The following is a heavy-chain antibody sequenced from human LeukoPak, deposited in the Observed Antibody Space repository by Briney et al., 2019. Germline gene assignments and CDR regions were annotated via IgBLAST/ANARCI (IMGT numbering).Heavy chain of an antibody. CDR1: GFTFSIYW. J-gene: IGHJ6*02. Sequence: GGSLRLSCAASGFTFSIYWMHWVRQAPGKGLVWVSRINSDGSSTSYADSVKGQFTISRDNAKNTLYLQMSSLRAEDTAVYYCARGNNCSGGSCYYGGMDVWGQGTTVTVSS. V-gene: IGHV3-74*01. D-gene: IGHD2-15*01. CDR2: INSDGSST. CDR3: ARGNNCSGGSCYYGGMDV.